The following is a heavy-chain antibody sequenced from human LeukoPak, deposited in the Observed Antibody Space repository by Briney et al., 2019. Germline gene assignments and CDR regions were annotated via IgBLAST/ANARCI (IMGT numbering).Heavy chain of an antibody. CDR2: ISYDGSNK. V-gene: IGHV3-30*18. CDR1: GFTFSSYG. Sequence: GWSLRLSCAASGFTFSSYGMHWVRQAPGTGLEWVAVISYDGSNKYYADSVKSRFTISRDNSKNTLYLQMNSLRAEDTAVYYCAKSGRNRDSSGYYGLGAFDIWGQGTMVTVSS. CDR3: AKSGRNRDSSGYYGLGAFDI. J-gene: IGHJ3*02. D-gene: IGHD3-22*01.